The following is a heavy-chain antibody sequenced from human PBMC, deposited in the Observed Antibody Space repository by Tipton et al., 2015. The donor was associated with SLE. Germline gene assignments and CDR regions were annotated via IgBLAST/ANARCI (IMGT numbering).Heavy chain of an antibody. CDR3: ARGGGSGWDNAFDS. J-gene: IGHJ3*02. D-gene: IGHD6-19*01. CDR2: INHSGST. CDR1: GGSFSGYY. Sequence: TLSLTCAVYGGSFSGYYWSWIRQPPGKGLEWIGEINHSGSTNYNPSLKSRVTISVDTSKNQFSLKLSSVTAADTAVCYCARGGGSGWDNAFDSWGQGTMVTVSS. V-gene: IGHV4-34*01.